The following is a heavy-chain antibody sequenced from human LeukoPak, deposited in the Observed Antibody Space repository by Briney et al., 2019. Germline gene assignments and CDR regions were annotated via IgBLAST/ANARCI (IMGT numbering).Heavy chain of an antibody. Sequence: SETLSLTCTVSGGSISSSSYYWGWIRQPPGEGLEWIGSIYYSGSTYYNPSLKSRVTISVDTSKNQFSLKLSSVTAADTAVYYCARLGGRVRAVAGKNDYWGQGTLVTVSS. CDR2: IYYSGST. CDR3: ARLGGRVRAVAGKNDY. D-gene: IGHD6-19*01. V-gene: IGHV4-39*01. CDR1: GGSISSSSYY. J-gene: IGHJ4*02.